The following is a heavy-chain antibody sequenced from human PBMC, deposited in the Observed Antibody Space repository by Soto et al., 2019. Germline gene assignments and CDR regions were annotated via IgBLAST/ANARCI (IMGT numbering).Heavy chain of an antibody. D-gene: IGHD3-10*01. CDR3: LAGETNYFDF. Sequence: EVQLVESGGGLVQPGGSLRLSCAGSGLTLSRYWMHWVRQGRGKGLVWVSRINSDGGTTTYADSVKGRFTISRDNAKNTVDLQMNSLRAEDTAVYYCLAGETNYFDFWGQGTLVTVSS. CDR2: INSDGGTT. V-gene: IGHV3-74*01. J-gene: IGHJ4*02. CDR1: GLTLSRYW.